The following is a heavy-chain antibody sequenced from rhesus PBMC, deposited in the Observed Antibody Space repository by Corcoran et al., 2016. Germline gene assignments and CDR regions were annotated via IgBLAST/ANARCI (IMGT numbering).Heavy chain of an antibody. Sequence: QVQLQESGPGLVKPSETLSLTCTVPGGSIRGYYYWTWIRLPPGKGREWSGGIDSNSDSTYYNPSLESRVIIAKDTSKNQFSLKLSSLPAAYTAVYYCARPQYSSSYYFDYWGQGVLVTVSS. CDR2: IDSNSDST. CDR3: ARPQYSSSYYFDY. V-gene: IGHV4-143*01. CDR1: GGSIRGYYY. D-gene: IGHD6-43*01. J-gene: IGHJ4*01.